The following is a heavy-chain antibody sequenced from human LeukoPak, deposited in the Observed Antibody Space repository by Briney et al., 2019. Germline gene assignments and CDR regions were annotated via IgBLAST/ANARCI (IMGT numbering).Heavy chain of an antibody. V-gene: IGHV1-69*04. Sequence: SVKVSCKASGGTFSNYAISWVRQAPGQGLEWMGRIIPILGIANYAQRFQGRVTITADKSTSTAYMELSSLRSDDTAVYYCARHCSSTTCYWDYFDYWGQGTLVTVSS. CDR1: GGTFSNYA. CDR2: IIPILGIA. CDR3: ARHCSSTTCYWDYFDY. J-gene: IGHJ4*02. D-gene: IGHD2-2*01.